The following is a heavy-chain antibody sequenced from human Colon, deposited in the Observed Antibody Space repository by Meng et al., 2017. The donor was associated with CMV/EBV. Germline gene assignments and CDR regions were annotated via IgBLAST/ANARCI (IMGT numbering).Heavy chain of an antibody. V-gene: IGHV1-8*03. Sequence: ASVKVSCKASGYTFTSYDINWVRQATGQGLEWMGWMNPNSGNTGYAQKFQGRVTITRNTSISTAYMELSSLRSEDTAVYFCASDKLTRLTSSPFYNFYGMDIWGQGTTVTVSS. CDR2: MNPNSGNT. CDR3: ASDKLTRLTSSPFYNFYGMDI. CDR1: GYTFTSYD. J-gene: IGHJ6*02. D-gene: IGHD3-9*01.